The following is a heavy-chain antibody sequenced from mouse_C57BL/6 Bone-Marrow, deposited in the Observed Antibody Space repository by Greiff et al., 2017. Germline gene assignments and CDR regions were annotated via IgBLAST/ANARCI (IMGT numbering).Heavy chain of an antibody. CDR2: IYPGNGNT. D-gene: IGHD1-1*01. Sequence: QVQLQQSVAELVRPGASVKLSCKASGYTFTDYYINWVKQRPGQGLEWIARIYPGNGNTYYNEKFKGKATLTADKSSSTAYLQLSSLTSEDSAVYVCTRWVVALYYYAMDYGGQGTSVTVTS. V-gene: IGHV1-76*01. CDR1: GYTFTDYY. CDR3: TRWVVALYYYAMDY. J-gene: IGHJ4*01.